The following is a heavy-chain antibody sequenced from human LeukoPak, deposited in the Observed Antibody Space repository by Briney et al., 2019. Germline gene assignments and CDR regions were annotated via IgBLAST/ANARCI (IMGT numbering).Heavy chain of an antibody. CDR3: ARDRISMIVVGHDAFNI. Sequence: SVKVSCKASGGTFSSYAISWVRQAPGQGLEWMGGIIPIFGTANYAQKFQGRVTITADKSTSTAYMELSSLRSEDTAVYYCARDRISMIVVGHDAFNIWGQGTMVTVSS. CDR2: IIPIFGTA. D-gene: IGHD3-22*01. J-gene: IGHJ3*02. CDR1: GGTFSSYA. V-gene: IGHV1-69*06.